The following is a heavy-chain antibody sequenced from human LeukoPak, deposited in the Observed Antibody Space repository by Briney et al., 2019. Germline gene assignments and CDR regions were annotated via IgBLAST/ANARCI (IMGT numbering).Heavy chain of an antibody. D-gene: IGHD6-19*01. CDR3: ARVAVAGPVV. Sequence: ASVKVSRKASGYTFTSYYMHWVRQAPGQGLEWMGVINPSGGSTSYAQKFQGRVTMTRDTSTSTVYMELSSLRSEDTAVYYCARVAVAGPVVWGQGTLVTVSS. CDR2: INPSGGST. CDR1: GYTFTSYY. J-gene: IGHJ4*02. V-gene: IGHV1-46*01.